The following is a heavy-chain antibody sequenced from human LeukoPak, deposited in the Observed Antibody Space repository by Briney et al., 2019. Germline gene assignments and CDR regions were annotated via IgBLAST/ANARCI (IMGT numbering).Heavy chain of an antibody. CDR1: GFTFSSYG. J-gene: IGHJ3*02. D-gene: IGHD5-18*01. CDR3: ARDHGSYGVVDAFDI. Sequence: GGSLRLSCAASGFTFSSYGMSWVRQAPGKGLEWVSSISSSSSYIYYADSVKGRFTISRDNAKNSLYLQMNSLRAEDTAVYYCARDHGSYGVVDAFDIWGQGTMVTVSS. V-gene: IGHV3-21*01. CDR2: ISSSSSYI.